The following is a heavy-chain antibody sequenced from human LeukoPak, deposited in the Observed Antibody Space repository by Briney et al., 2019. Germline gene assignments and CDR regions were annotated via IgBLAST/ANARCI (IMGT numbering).Heavy chain of an antibody. CDR3: ARFGWYRYYGMDV. Sequence: GGSLRLSCAASGFTFSSYSMNWVRQAPGKGLEWVSSISSSSSYIYYANSVKGRFTISRDNAKNSLYLQMNSLRAEDTAVYYCARFGWYRYYGMDVWGQGTTVTVSS. CDR2: ISSSSSYI. V-gene: IGHV3-21*01. CDR1: GFTFSSYS. J-gene: IGHJ6*02. D-gene: IGHD6-19*01.